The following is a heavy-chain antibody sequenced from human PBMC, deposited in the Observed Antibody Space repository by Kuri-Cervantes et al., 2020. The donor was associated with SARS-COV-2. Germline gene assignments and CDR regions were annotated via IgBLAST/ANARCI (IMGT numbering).Heavy chain of an antibody. D-gene: IGHD1-1*01. V-gene: IGHV3-53*01. CDR3: AKDGSNWEYFDY. Sequence: GESLKISCAASGFTVSSNYMSWVRQAPGKGLEWVSVIYSGGSTYYADSVKGRFTISRDNSKSTLYLQMNSLRAEDTAVYYCAKDGSNWEYFDYWGQGTLVTVSS. J-gene: IGHJ4*02. CDR2: IYSGGST. CDR1: GFTVSSNY.